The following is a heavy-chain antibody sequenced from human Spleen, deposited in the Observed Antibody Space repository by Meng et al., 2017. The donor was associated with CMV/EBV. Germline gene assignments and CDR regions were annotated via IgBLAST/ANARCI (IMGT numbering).Heavy chain of an antibody. J-gene: IGHJ4*02. D-gene: IGHD2-2*01. Sequence: SETLSLTCTVSGGSISSSSYYWGWIRQPPGKGLEWIGSIYYSGSTYYNPSLKSRVTISVDKSKNQFSLKLSSVTAADTAVYYCATLGCSSTSCYSDPFDYWGQGTLVTVSS. CDR1: GGSISSSSYY. V-gene: IGHV4-39*07. CDR3: ATLGCSSTSCYSDPFDY. CDR2: IYYSGST.